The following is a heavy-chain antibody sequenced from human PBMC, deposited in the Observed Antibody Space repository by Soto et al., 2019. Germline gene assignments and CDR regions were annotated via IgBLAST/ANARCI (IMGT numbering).Heavy chain of an antibody. CDR2: INPSSGGT. Sequence: ASVKVSCKASGYTFTGYYMHWVRQAPGQGLEWMGWINPSSGGTNYAQKFQGRVTMTRDTSISTAYMELSRLRSDDTAVYYCARETAVAGTIDYYYGMDVWGEGTPMTV. CDR3: ARETAVAGTIDYYYGMDV. J-gene: IGHJ6*01. D-gene: IGHD6-19*01. CDR1: GYTFTGYY. V-gene: IGHV1-2*02.